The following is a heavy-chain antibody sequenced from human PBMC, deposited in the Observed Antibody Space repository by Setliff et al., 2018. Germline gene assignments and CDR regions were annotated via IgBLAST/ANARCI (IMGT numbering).Heavy chain of an antibody. CDR2: INAGNGNT. V-gene: IGHV1-3*01. CDR1: GYTFTGYA. D-gene: IGHD3-10*01. J-gene: IGHJ4*02. CDR3: ARDLVWFGELLDLPGYYFDY. Sequence: ASVKVSCKASGYTFTGYAMHWVRQAPGQRLEWMGWINAGNGNTKYSQKFQGRVTTTRDTSASTAYMELSSLRSEDTAVYYCARDLVWFGELLDLPGYYFDYWGQGTLVTVSS.